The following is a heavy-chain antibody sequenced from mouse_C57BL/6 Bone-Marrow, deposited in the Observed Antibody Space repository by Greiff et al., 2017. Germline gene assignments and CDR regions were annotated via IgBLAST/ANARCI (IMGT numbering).Heavy chain of an antibody. CDR1: GYTFTSYW. Sequence: VQLQQPGAELVKPGASVKLSCKASGYTFTSYWMQWVKQRPGQGLEWIGEIDPSDSYTNYNQKFKGKATLTVDTSSSTAYMQLSSLTSEDSAVYYCARYYYGIRYYYAMDYWGQGTSVTVSS. V-gene: IGHV1-50*01. CDR3: ARYYYGIRYYYAMDY. J-gene: IGHJ4*01. CDR2: IDPSDSYT. D-gene: IGHD1-1*01.